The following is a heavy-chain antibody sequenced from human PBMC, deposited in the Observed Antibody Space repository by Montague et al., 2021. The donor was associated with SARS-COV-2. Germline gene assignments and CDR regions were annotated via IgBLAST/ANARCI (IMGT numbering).Heavy chain of an antibody. V-gene: IGHV4-34*01. CDR2: INHSANT. D-gene: IGHD3-10*01. CDR1: GGSLSGYY. J-gene: IGHJ6*02. CDR3: ASGIYPSGSYYNRYYYGLNI. Sequence: SETLSLTCAVYGGSLSGYYWSWIRQPPEKGLEWIGEINHSANTKXNPSLKSPVTISIDTSKNQFSLKMTSVTAADTATYYCASGIYPSGSYYNRYYYGLNIWGRGTPVTVSS.